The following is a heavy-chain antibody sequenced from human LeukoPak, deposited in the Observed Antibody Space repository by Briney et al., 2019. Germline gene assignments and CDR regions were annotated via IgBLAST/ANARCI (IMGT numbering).Heavy chain of an antibody. CDR1: GFAFSSYG. V-gene: IGHV3-30*02. J-gene: IGHJ4*02. CDR2: IRYDGSNK. D-gene: IGHD6-13*01. CDR3: AKDQYSSSWYFPFDY. Sequence: GGSLRLSCAASGFAFSSYGMHWVRQAPGKGLEWVAFIRYDGSNKYYADSVKGRFSISRDNSKNTLYLQMKSLRAEDTAVYYCAKDQYSSSWYFPFDYWGQGTLVTVSS.